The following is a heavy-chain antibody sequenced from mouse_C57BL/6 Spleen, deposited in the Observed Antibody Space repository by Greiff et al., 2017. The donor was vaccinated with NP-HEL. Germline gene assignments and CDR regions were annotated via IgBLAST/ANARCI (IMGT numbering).Heavy chain of an antibody. Sequence: EVKLVESGPELVKPGASVKIPCKASGYTFTDYNMDWVKQSHGKSLEWIGDINPNNGGTIYNQKFKGKATLTVDKSSSTAYMELRSLTSEDTAVYYCARTLYDGYSFYAMDYWGQGTSVTVSS. CDR1: GYTFTDYN. D-gene: IGHD2-3*01. CDR2: INPNNGGT. CDR3: ARTLYDGYSFYAMDY. J-gene: IGHJ4*01. V-gene: IGHV1-18*01.